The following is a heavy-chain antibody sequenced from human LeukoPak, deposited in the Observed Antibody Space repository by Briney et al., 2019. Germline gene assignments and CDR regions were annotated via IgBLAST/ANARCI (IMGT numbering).Heavy chain of an antibody. CDR3: ARGHGSAFDP. D-gene: IGHD3-10*01. CDR2: MHPDNGNT. Sequence: VASVKVSCKASGYTFTSLDINWVRQASGQGLEWMGWMHPDNGNTGYAQKFQGRVTMTRNTSITTAYMELRSLRSDDTAVYYCARGHGSAFDPWGQGTLVTVSS. V-gene: IGHV1-8*02. CDR1: GYTFTSLD. J-gene: IGHJ5*02.